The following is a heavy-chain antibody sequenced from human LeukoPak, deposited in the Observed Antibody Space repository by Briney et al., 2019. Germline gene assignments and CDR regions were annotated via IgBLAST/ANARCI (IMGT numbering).Heavy chain of an antibody. V-gene: IGHV3-33*03. J-gene: IGHJ5*02. CDR2: NWKDGSNK. Sequence: GAPRPSCTASGFILNSYGLHWVRQAPGKGPGGVAVNWKDGSNKYHADPLKGRFTTSKDNSKNTVYLQMNSLRAEDTAVYYCAGPFSNDGWVDPCGPGELCTVS. CDR1: GFILNSYG. CDR3: AGPFSNDGWVDP. D-gene: IGHD4-11*01.